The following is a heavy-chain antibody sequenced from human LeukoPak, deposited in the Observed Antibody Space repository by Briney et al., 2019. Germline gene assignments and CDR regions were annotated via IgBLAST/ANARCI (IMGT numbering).Heavy chain of an antibody. CDR3: VREYSSPSGRAFDV. CDR2: ISTDGSST. CDR1: GFTFSSYW. V-gene: IGHV3-74*01. Sequence: QAGGSLRLSCAASGFTFSSYWMHWVRQAPGEGLVWVSRISTDGSSTNSADSVKGRLTISRDNAKNTLYLQMNSLRAEDTAVYYCVREYSSPSGRAFDVWGQGTMVTVSP. J-gene: IGHJ3*01. D-gene: IGHD6-6*01.